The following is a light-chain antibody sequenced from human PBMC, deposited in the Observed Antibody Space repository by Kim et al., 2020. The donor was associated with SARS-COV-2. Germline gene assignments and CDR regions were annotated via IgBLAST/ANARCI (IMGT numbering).Light chain of an antibody. CDR2: QDS. J-gene: IGLJ1*01. CDR1: KLGDKY. Sequence: SYELTQPPSVSVSPGQTASITCSGDKLGDKYACWYQQKPGQSPVLVIYQDSKRPSGIPERFSSSNSGNTATLTISGTQAKDEADYYCQEWDSSTYVFATGTKVT. V-gene: IGLV3-1*01. CDR3: QEWDSSTYV.